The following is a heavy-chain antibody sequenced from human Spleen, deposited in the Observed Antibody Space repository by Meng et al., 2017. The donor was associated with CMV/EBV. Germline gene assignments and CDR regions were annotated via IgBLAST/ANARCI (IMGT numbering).Heavy chain of an antibody. J-gene: IGHJ5*02. D-gene: IGHD3-10*01. V-gene: IGHV1-18*01. CDR3: ARAAGSGWFDP. Sequence: ASVKVSCKASGGTFSSYAINWVRQAPGQGLEWMGMVSGYNGNTKYAQEFQGRVTMTIDTSTSTAYVELGGLRSDDTAMYFCARAAGSGWFDPWGQGTLVTVSS. CDR2: VSGYNGNT. CDR1: GGTFSSYA.